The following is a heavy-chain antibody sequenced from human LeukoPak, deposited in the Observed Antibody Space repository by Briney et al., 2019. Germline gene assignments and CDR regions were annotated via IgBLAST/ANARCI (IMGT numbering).Heavy chain of an antibody. CDR1: GYSFTSYW. Sequence: GESLNISCKGSGYSFTSYWIGWVRQMPGEGLEWMGIIFPGDFDIRYRPSLQGQVTISADKSISTAYLQWSSLKASDTAMYYCARGAIYYEKCGYYRPLDHWGQGTLVTVSS. CDR2: IFPGDFDI. V-gene: IGHV5-51*01. CDR3: ARGAIYYEKCGYYRPLDH. J-gene: IGHJ4*02. D-gene: IGHD3-22*01.